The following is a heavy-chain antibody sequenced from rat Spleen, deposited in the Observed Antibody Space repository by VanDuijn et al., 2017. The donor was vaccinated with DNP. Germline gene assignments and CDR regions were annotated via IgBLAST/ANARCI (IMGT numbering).Heavy chain of an antibody. CDR3: ARGSSSIYWYFDF. J-gene: IGHJ1*01. CDR2: ISTGGGNI. CDR1: GFTFSDYY. D-gene: IGHD1-2*01. Sequence: EVQLVESGGGLVQPGRSLKLSCAASGFTFSDYYMTWVRQAPARGLEWVATISTGGGNIYYRDSVKGRFTISRDNAKNTLYLQMESLKSEDTATYYCARGSSSIYWYFDFWGPGTMVTVSS. V-gene: IGHV5-25*01.